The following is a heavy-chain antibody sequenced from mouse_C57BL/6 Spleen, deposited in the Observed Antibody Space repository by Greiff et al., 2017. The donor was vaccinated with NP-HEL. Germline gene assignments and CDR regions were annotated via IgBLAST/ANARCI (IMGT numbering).Heavy chain of an antibody. J-gene: IGHJ2*01. V-gene: IGHV1-55*01. D-gene: IGHD1-1*01. CDR2: IYPGSGST. Sequence: QVHVKQPGAELVKPGASVKMSCKASGYTFTSYWITWVKQRPGQGLEWIGDIYPGSGSTNYNEKFKSKATLTVDTSSSTAYMQLSSLTSEDSAVYYCARYYYGSSYGYWGQGTTLTVSS. CDR1: GYTFTSYW. CDR3: ARYYYGSSYGY.